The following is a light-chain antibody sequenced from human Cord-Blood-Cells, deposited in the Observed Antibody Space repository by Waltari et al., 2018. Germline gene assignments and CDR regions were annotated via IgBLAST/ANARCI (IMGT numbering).Light chain of an antibody. CDR2: KVS. Sequence: DVVMTQSPLSLPVTLGQPASISCRSSQSLVYSDGNTYLNWFQQRPGQSPRRLIYKVSNRDSGVPDRFGGSGSGTDFTLKISRVEAEDVGVYYCMQGTHWPIATFGGGTKVEIK. J-gene: IGKJ4*01. CDR3: MQGTHWPIAT. CDR1: QSLVYSDGNTY. V-gene: IGKV2-30*01.